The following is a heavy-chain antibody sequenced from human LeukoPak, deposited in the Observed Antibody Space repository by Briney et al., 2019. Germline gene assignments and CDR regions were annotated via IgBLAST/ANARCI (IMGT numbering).Heavy chain of an antibody. CDR2: ITSRDGRT. V-gene: IGHV3-23*01. CDR1: EFTFSRYA. D-gene: IGHD4-17*01. Sequence: GVSLRLSCAAPEFTFSRYAMTWVRQAPGKGLECVSSITSRDGRTSYAVSVKGRFTASRDNSKNTLYLQMHYLRVEDTAVYYCARDPNGDYLGAFDFWGQGTLVTVSS. CDR3: ARDPNGDYLGAFDF. J-gene: IGHJ3*01.